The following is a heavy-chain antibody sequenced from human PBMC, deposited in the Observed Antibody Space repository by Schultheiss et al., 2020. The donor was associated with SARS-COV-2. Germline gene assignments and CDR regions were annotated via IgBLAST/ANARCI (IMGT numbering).Heavy chain of an antibody. CDR2: ISSNGGST. J-gene: IGHJ4*02. V-gene: IGHV3-64*01. CDR3: AREATVTNFDY. D-gene: IGHD4-17*01. Sequence: GGSLRLSCAASGFTFSSYAMHWVRQAPGKGLEYVSAISSNGGSTYYANSVKGRFTISRDNSKNTLYLQMGSLRAEDMAVYYCAREATVTNFDYWGQGTLVTVSS. CDR1: GFTFSSYA.